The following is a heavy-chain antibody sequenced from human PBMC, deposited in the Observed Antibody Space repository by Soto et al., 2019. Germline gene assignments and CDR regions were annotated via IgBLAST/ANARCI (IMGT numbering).Heavy chain of an antibody. CDR3: ARADGLVALPFDH. V-gene: IGHV3-9*01. D-gene: IGHD5-12*01. CDR1: GFTFDDYA. Sequence: EVHLVESGGGLVQPGRSLRLSCEASGFTFDDYAMHWVRTAPGKGLEWVSSITWNSDNIVYADSVRGRFTISRDNAKNSLYLEMNSLRVEDTALYYCARADGLVALPFDHWAQGTLVTVSS. CDR2: ITWNSDNI. J-gene: IGHJ4*02.